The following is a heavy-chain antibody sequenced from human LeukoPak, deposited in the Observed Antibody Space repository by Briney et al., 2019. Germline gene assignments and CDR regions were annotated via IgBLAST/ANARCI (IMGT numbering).Heavy chain of an antibody. CDR3: ARDGSTIIVVAPFDY. Sequence: GGSLRLSCAASGFTFSSYSMNWVRQAPGKGLEWVSYISSSSTIYYADSVKGRFTISRDNAKNSLYLQMNSLRAEDTAVYYCARDGSTIIVVAPFDYWGQGTLVTVSS. CDR1: GFTFSSYS. CDR2: ISSSSTI. V-gene: IGHV3-48*01. D-gene: IGHD3-22*01. J-gene: IGHJ4*02.